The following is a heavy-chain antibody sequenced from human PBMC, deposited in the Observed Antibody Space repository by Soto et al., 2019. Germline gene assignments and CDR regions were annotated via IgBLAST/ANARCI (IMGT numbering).Heavy chain of an antibody. V-gene: IGHV4-59*01. CDR3: ASHYFRSSWFDP. D-gene: IGHD3-10*01. CDR1: GGSISSYY. CDR2: IYYSGST. Sequence: SETLSLTCTVSGGSISSYYWSWIRQPPGKGLEWIGYIYYSGSTNYNPSLKSRVTISVDTSKNQFSLKLSSVTAADTAVYYCASHYFRSSWFDPWGQGTLVTVSS. J-gene: IGHJ5*02.